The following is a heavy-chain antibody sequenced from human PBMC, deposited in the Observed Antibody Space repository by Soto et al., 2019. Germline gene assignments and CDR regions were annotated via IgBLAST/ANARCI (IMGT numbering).Heavy chain of an antibody. Sequence: PSETLSLTCTVSGGSISSGDYYWSWIRQHPGKGLEWIGYIYYSGSTYYNPSLKSRVTISVDTSKNQFSLKLSSVTAADTAVYYCARRAGYSYGLLDYWGQGTLVTVSS. CDR1: GGSISSGDYY. J-gene: IGHJ4*02. V-gene: IGHV4-30-4*01. CDR2: IYYSGST. D-gene: IGHD5-18*01. CDR3: ARRAGYSYGLLDY.